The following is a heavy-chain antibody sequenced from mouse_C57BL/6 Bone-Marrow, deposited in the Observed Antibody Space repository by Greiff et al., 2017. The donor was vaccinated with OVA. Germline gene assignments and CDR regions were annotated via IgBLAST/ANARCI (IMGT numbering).Heavy chain of an antibody. J-gene: IGHJ2*01. D-gene: IGHD2-1*01. CDR2: IRHKANNHAS. V-gene: IGHV6-6*01. CDR3: TRREGNYNYFDY. Sequence: DVQLVESGGGLVQPGGSMKLSCAASGFTFSDAWMDWVRQSPEQGLEWVAEIRHKANNHASYYAESVKGRFTVSRDDSKSSVYLQMNSLRAEDTGIYYCTRREGNYNYFDYWGQGTTLTVSS. CDR1: GFTFSDAW.